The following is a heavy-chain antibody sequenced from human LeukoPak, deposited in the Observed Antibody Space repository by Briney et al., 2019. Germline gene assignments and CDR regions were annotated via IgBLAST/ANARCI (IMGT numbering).Heavy chain of an antibody. CDR1: GDSISSYY. J-gene: IGHJ4*02. CDR2: IYHSGST. CDR3: ARRASYNYDSSGTL. Sequence: SETLSLTCTVSGDSISSYYWSWIRQPPGGGLEWVGYIYHSGSTNYNPSLKSRVTISLDTSKNQFSLNLISVTAADTAVYYCARRASYNYDSSGTLWGQGTLVTVSS. V-gene: IGHV4-59*01. D-gene: IGHD3-22*01.